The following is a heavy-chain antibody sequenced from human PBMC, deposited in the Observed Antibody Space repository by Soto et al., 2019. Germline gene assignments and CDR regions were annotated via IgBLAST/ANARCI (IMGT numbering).Heavy chain of an antibody. Sequence: PSETLSLTCTVSGGSISSYYWSWILQPAGKGLERIGRIYTSGSTNYNPSLKSRVTMSVDTSKNQFSLKLSSVTAADTAVYYFARGGWGSYDNRYYSYGRAVRGQGTTVTVSS. CDR2: IYTSGST. D-gene: IGHD3-10*01. V-gene: IGHV4-4*07. J-gene: IGHJ6*02. CDR3: ARGGWGSYDNRYYSYGRAV. CDR1: GGSISSYY.